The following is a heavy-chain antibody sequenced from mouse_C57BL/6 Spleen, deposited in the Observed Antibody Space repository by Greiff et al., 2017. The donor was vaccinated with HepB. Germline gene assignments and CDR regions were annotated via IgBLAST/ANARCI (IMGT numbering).Heavy chain of an antibody. J-gene: IGHJ1*03. CDR3: VSQSLYWYFDV. CDR2: IRSKSNNYAT. Sequence: EVKLQESGGGLVQPKGSLKLSCAASGFSFNTYAMNWVRQAPGKGLEWVARIRSKSNNYATYYADSVKDRFTISRDDSESMLYLQMNNLKTEDTAMYYCVSQSLYWYFDVWGTGTTVTVSS. V-gene: IGHV10-1*01. CDR1: GFSFNTYA.